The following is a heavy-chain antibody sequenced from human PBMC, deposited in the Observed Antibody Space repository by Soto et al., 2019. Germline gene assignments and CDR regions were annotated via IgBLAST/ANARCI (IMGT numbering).Heavy chain of an antibody. D-gene: IGHD2-21*01. J-gene: IGHJ6*03. CDR1: GFTFSNAW. Sequence: VQLVESGGGLVKPGGSLRLSCAASGFTFSNAWMSWVRQAPGKGLEWVGRIKSKTDGGTTDYAAPVKGRFTISRDASKNTLYLQMNSLKTEDTAVYYCTTATYCGGDCYLYYYYYYMDVWGKGTTVTVSS. CDR3: TTATYCGGDCYLYYYYYYMDV. CDR2: IKSKTDGGTT. V-gene: IGHV3-15*01.